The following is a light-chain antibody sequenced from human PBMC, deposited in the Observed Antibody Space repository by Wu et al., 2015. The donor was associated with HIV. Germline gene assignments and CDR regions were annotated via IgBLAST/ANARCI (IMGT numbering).Light chain of an antibody. J-gene: IGKJ2*01. CDR1: QIVTSSY. CDR2: GAT. V-gene: IGKV3-20*01. CDR3: QQYGSSSYT. Sequence: EVVLTQSPGTLSLSPGERATLSCRSSQIVTSSYLAWYQQKPGQAPRLLIYGATSRATGTPDRFSGSGSGTDFTLTISRVEPEDVAVYYCQQYGSSSYTFGQGTKLEIK.